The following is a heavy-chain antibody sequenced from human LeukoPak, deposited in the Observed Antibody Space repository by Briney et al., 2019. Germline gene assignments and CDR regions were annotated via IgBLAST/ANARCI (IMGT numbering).Heavy chain of an antibody. V-gene: IGHV3-23*01. CDR3: AKDRTGNWAYYFDY. CDR2: ISGSGGTT. CDR1: GFTFSSYA. J-gene: IGHJ4*02. D-gene: IGHD3/OR15-3a*01. Sequence: GGSLRLSCAASGFTFSSYAMSWVRQAPGKGLAWVSAISGSGGTTYYADSVKGRFTISRDNSKNTVHLQMNSLRVEDTAVYYCAKDRTGNWAYYFDYWGQGSLVIVSS.